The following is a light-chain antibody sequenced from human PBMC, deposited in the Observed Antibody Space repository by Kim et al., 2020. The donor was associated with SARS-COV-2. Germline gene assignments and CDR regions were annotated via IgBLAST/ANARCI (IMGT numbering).Light chain of an antibody. CDR2: DAS. CDR3: QHRSNWPIT. V-gene: IGKV3-11*01. Sequence: EIVLTQFPATLSLSPGERATLSCRASQSVSTSLAWYQHKPGQAPRLLIYDASNRATGIPARFSGSGSGTDFTLTISSLEPEDFAVYFCQHRSNWPITFGQGTRLETK. J-gene: IGKJ5*01. CDR1: QSVSTS.